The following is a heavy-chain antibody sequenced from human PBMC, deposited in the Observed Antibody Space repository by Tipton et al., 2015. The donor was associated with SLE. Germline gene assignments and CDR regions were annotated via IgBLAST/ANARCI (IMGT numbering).Heavy chain of an antibody. CDR1: GFTVSSNY. V-gene: IGHV3-53*01. CDR2: IYSGGST. Sequence: GSLRLSCAASGFTVSSNYMSWVRQAPGKGLEWVSVIYSGGSTYYADSVKGRFTISRDNSKNTLYLQMNSLRAEDTAVYYCARGGDGYSSSWPGYWGQGTLVTVSS. CDR3: ARGGDGYSSSWPGY. J-gene: IGHJ4*02. D-gene: IGHD6-13*01.